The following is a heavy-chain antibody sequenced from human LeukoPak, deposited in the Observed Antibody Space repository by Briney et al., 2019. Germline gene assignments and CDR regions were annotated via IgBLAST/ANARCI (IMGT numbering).Heavy chain of an antibody. CDR1: GFTFSSYS. J-gene: IGHJ4*02. Sequence: GGSLRLSCAASGFTFSSYSMNWVRQAPGKGLEWVSAISGSGGSTYYADSVKGRFTISRDNSKNTLYLQMNSLRAEDTAVYYCAKGGGSYGLFDYWGQGTLVTVSS. D-gene: IGHD5-18*01. CDR2: ISGSGGST. CDR3: AKGGGSYGLFDY. V-gene: IGHV3-23*01.